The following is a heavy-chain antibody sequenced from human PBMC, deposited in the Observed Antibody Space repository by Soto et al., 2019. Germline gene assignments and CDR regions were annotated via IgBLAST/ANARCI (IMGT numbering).Heavy chain of an antibody. D-gene: IGHD6-19*01. J-gene: IGHJ4*02. CDR2: ISGSGGST. CDR3: AKDLEKWLVQLGGLDS. V-gene: IGHV3-23*01. Sequence: EVQLLESGGDLVQPGGSLRLSCAASGFTFTIFAMSWVRQSPGKGLEWVSTISGSGGSTYYADAVKGRFTISRDNSMGTLYLQMKSLRVEDTAIYYCAKDLEKWLVQLGGLDSWGQGTLVTVSS. CDR1: GFTFTIFA.